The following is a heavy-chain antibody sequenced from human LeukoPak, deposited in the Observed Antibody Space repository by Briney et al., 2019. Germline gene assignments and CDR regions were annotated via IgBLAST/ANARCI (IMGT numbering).Heavy chain of an antibody. V-gene: IGHV3-21*01. CDR3: ARDWGTQRLVQYGMDV. J-gene: IGHJ6*02. CDR1: GFTFSSYS. CDR2: ISSSSSYI. D-gene: IGHD6-13*01. Sequence: GGSLRLSCAASGFTFSSYSMNWVRRAPGKGLEWVSSISSSSSYIYYADSVKGRFTISRDNAKNSLYLQMNSLRAEDTAVYYCARDWGTQRLVQYGMDVWGQGTTVTVSS.